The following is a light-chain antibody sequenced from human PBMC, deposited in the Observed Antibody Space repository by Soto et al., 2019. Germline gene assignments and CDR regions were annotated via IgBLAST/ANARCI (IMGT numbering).Light chain of an antibody. J-gene: IGKJ1*01. CDR1: QSVSSTY. Sequence: EIVLTQSPGTLSLSPGERATLSCRASQSVSSTYLAWYQQKPGQAPRLLIYGASSRATGIPDRFSGGGSGTDFSLTISRVEPEEFAVYYCQHGGRAPWTFGQGT. V-gene: IGKV3-20*01. CDR3: QHGGRAPWT. CDR2: GAS.